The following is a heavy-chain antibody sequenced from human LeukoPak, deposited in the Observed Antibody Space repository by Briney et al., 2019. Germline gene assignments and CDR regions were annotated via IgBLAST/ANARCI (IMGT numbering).Heavy chain of an antibody. Sequence: GGSLRLSCAASGFTVSHNYMNWVRQAPGKGLEWVSVIYSGGSTHYPDSVKGRFAISRDNSKNTLYLQMNSLRAEDTAVYYCAREYQGMDVWGQGTTVTVS. V-gene: IGHV3-53*01. J-gene: IGHJ6*02. D-gene: IGHD2-2*01. CDR2: IYSGGST. CDR3: AREYQGMDV. CDR1: GFTVSHNY.